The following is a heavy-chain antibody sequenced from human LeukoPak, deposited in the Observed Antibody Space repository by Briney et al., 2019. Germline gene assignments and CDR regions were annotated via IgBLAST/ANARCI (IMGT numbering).Heavy chain of an antibody. Sequence: GGSLRLSCAASGFTFSTYSMNWVRQAPGKGLEWVSYISSSSTIYYADSVMGRFTISRDNAKNSLYLQMNSLRAEDTAVYYCAREGGSYPFDFWGQGTLVTVSS. CDR2: ISSSSTI. J-gene: IGHJ4*02. CDR3: AREGGSYPFDF. CDR1: GFTFSTYS. D-gene: IGHD1-26*01. V-gene: IGHV3-48*01.